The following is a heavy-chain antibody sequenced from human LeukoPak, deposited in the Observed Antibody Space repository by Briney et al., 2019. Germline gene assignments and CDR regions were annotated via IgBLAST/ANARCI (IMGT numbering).Heavy chain of an antibody. V-gene: IGHV1-18*01. CDR3: ARDFFFGAGYYMSY. CDR1: GYTFTSYG. J-gene: IGHJ4*02. CDR2: ISAYNGNT. D-gene: IGHD3-22*01. Sequence: SVKVSCKASGYTFTSYGIIWVRQAPGQGLEGMGWISAYNGNTNYAQKLQGRVTMTTDTSTSTAYMELRRLRSDDTAVYYCARDFFFGAGYYMSYWGQGTLVTVSS.